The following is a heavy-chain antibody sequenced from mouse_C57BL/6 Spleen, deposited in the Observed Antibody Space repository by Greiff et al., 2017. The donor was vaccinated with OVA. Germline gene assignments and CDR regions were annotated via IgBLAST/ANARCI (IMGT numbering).Heavy chain of an antibody. V-gene: IGHV5-6*01. CDR3: ARSEDYYGSSLYYFDY. J-gene: IGHJ2*01. CDR2: ISSGGSYT. Sequence: EVKLMESGGDLVKPGGSLKLSCAASGFTFSSYGMSWVRQTPDKRLEWVATISSGGSYTYYPDSVKGRFTISRDNAKNTLYLQMSSLKSEDTAMYYCARSEDYYGSSLYYFDYWGQGTTLTVSS. CDR1: GFTFSSYG. D-gene: IGHD1-1*01.